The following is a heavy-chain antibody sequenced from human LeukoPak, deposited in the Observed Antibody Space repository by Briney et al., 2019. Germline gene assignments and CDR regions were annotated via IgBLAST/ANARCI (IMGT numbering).Heavy chain of an antibody. CDR3: ARVFRTSYGYGGIYFDY. D-gene: IGHD5-18*01. CDR1: GGSISSYY. CDR2: IYYSGST. Sequence: SETLSLTCTVSGGSISSYYWSWIRQPPGKGLEWIGYIYYSGSTNYNPSLKSRVTISVDTSKNQFSLKLSSVTAADTAVYYCARVFRTSYGYGGIYFDYWGQGTLVTVSS. V-gene: IGHV4-59*01. J-gene: IGHJ4*02.